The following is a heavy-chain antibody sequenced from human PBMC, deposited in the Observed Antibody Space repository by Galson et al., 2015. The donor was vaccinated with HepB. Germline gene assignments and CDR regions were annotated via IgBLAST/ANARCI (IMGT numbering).Heavy chain of an antibody. V-gene: IGHV3-33*01. CDR1: GFTFSSYG. CDR2: IWYDGSNK. CDR3: ARDRGAYCGGDCYPFR. D-gene: IGHD2-21*02. Sequence: SLRLSCAASGFTFSSYGMHWVRQASGKGLEWVAVIWYDGSNKYYADSVKGRFTISRDNSKNTLYLQMNSLRAEDTAVYYCARDRGAYCGGDCYPFRWGQGTMVTVSS. J-gene: IGHJ3*01.